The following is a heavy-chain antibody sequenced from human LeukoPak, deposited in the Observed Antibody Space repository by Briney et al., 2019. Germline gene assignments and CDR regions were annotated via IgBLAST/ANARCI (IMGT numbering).Heavy chain of an antibody. CDR3: AREGISAVVVAAADFDY. J-gene: IGHJ4*02. CDR1: GFTFSSYW. D-gene: IGHD2-15*01. V-gene: IGHV3-7*01. CDR2: IKQDGSEK. Sequence: GGSLRLSCAAPGFTFSSYWMSWVRQAPGKGLEWVANIKQDGSEKYYVDSVKGRFTISRDNAKNSLYLQMNSLRAEDTAVYYCAREGISAVVVAAADFDYWGQGTLVTVSS.